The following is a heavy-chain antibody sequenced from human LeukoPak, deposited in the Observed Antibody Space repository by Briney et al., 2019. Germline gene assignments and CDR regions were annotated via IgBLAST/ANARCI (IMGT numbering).Heavy chain of an antibody. J-gene: IGHJ3*02. V-gene: IGHV3-48*04. CDR1: GFTFSSYS. CDR2: ISSSGSTI. Sequence: GGSLRLSCAASGFTFSSYSMNWVRQAPGKGLEWVSYISSSGSTIYYADSVKGRFTISRDNAKNSLYLQMNSLRAEDTAVYYCAREVIVATRYAFDIWGQGTMVTVSS. D-gene: IGHD5-12*01. CDR3: AREVIVATRYAFDI.